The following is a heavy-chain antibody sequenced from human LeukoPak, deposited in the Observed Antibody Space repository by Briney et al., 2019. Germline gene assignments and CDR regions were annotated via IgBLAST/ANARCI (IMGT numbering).Heavy chain of an antibody. CDR3: ARVVVVPAARRPLYYFDY. J-gene: IGHJ4*02. Sequence: GASVKVSCKASGYTFTSYGISWVRQAPGQGLEWMGWISAYNGNTNYAQKLQGRVTMTTDTSTSTAYMELRSLRSDDTAVYYCARVVVVPAARRPLYYFDYWGQGTLVTVSS. CDR2: ISAYNGNT. CDR1: GYTFTSYG. D-gene: IGHD2-2*01. V-gene: IGHV1-18*01.